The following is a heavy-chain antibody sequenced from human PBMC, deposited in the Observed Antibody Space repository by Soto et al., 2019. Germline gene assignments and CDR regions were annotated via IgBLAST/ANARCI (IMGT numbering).Heavy chain of an antibody. D-gene: IGHD3-3*01. Sequence: VKVSCKASGYTFTSYDINWVRQATGQGLEWMGWMNPNSGNTGYAQKFQGRVTMTRNTSISTAYMELSSLRSEDTAVYYCARGKGNEGITIFGVVIIPVFYMDVWGKGTTVTVSS. CDR3: ARGKGNEGITIFGVVIIPVFYMDV. CDR1: GYTFTSYD. CDR2: MNPNSGNT. J-gene: IGHJ6*03. V-gene: IGHV1-8*01.